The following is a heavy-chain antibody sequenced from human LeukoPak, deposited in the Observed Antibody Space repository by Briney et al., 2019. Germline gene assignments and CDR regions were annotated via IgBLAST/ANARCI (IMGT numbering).Heavy chain of an antibody. Sequence: GGSLRLSCVASGFTLGIYEMNWVRQAPGKGLEWVAYISTSSNPIYYGDSVKGRFTISRDNAKNSLYLQMNGPRAEDTAVYYCVPLSGGYWGQGTLVTVSS. V-gene: IGHV3-48*03. CDR1: GFTLGIYE. J-gene: IGHJ4*02. D-gene: IGHD4-23*01. CDR3: VPLSGGY. CDR2: ISTSSNPI.